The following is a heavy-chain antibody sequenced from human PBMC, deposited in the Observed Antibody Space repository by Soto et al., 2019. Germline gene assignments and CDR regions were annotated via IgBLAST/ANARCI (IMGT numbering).Heavy chain of an antibody. Sequence: ASVKVSCKASGGTFSSYAISWVRQAPGQGLEWMGGIIPIFGTANYAQKFQGRVTITADESTSTAYMELSSLRSEDTAVYYCAREGMGDKGRYYYGMDVWGQGTTVTVSS. V-gene: IGHV1-69*13. CDR1: GGTFSSYA. CDR2: IIPIFGTA. J-gene: IGHJ6*02. CDR3: AREGMGDKGRYYYGMDV. D-gene: IGHD2-21*02.